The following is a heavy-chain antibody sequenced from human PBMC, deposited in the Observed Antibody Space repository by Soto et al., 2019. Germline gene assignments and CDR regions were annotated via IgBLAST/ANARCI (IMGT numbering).Heavy chain of an antibody. CDR1: GGSISTVGHY. CDR2: IYHTGST. D-gene: IGHD1-1*01. V-gene: IGHV4-31*11. CDR3: ARATGTLRSRNCDY. Sequence: PLSLTCAFSGGSISTVGHYCTGIRHPPGKGLEWIGSIYHTGSTYYSKSLRSRLTMSVDTSKSQFSLRLSSVTAADTAVYYCARATGTLRSRNCDYWGQGSLVTVSS. J-gene: IGHJ4*02.